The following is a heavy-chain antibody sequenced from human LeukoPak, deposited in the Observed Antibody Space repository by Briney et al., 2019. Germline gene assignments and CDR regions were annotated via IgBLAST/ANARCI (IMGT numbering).Heavy chain of an antibody. D-gene: IGHD2-15*01. V-gene: IGHV3-49*03. Sequence: GGPLKLSCKASGFTFGVYSRPWFGQAPGKGLEWVSFIRNKASGGTTEHAASVRGRFTTSRDDSKSIAYLQMNSLKTEDTALYYCTRDRIMTDFWGQGTLVTVSS. CDR1: GFTFGVYS. J-gene: IGHJ4*02. CDR3: TRDRIMTDF. CDR2: IRNKASGGTT.